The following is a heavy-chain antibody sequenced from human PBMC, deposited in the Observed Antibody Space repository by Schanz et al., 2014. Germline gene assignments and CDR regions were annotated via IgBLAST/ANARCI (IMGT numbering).Heavy chain of an antibody. CDR2: ISYDGSKK. J-gene: IGHJ4*02. CDR3: ARGGFGEVSYFDY. V-gene: IGHV3-30*03. D-gene: IGHD3-10*01. Sequence: MQLLESGGGLAQPGGSLRLSCAASGFTLSNYAMSWVRQAPGKGLEWVGVISYDGSKKSYADSVKGRFTISRDNSKNTLYLQMNSLRPEDTAVYYCARGGFGEVSYFDYWGQGTLVTVSS. CDR1: GFTLSNYA.